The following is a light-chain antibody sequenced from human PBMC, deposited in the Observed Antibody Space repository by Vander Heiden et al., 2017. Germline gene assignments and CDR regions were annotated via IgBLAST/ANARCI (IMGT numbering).Light chain of an antibody. V-gene: IGLV2-23*02. J-gene: IGLJ3*02. Sequence: QSALTQPASVSGSLGQSIPLSCTGTSSDVGSYNLVSWYQQHPGKAPKLMIYDVSKRPSGVSNRFSGSKSGNTASLTISGLQAEDEAEYYCCSYAGSSTFEVFGGGTRLTVL. CDR2: DVS. CDR3: CSYAGSSTFEV. CDR1: SSDVGSYNL.